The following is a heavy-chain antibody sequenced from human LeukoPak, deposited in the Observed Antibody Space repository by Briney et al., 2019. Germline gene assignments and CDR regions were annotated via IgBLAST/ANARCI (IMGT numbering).Heavy chain of an antibody. D-gene: IGHD3-3*01. V-gene: IGHV1-18*01. J-gene: IGHJ4*02. Sequence: ASVKVSCKASGYTFTSYGISWVRQAPGQGLEWMGWISAYNGNTNYAQKLQGRVTMTTDTSTSTAYMELRSLRSDDTAVYYCARGRNYDFWGGTKELDYWGQGTLVTVST. CDR3: ARGRNYDFWGGTKELDY. CDR2: ISAYNGNT. CDR1: GYTFTSYG.